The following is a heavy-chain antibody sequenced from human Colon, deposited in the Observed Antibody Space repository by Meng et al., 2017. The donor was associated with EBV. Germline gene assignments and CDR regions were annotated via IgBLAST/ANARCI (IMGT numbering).Heavy chain of an antibody. Sequence: PLRDARPGLVVRSASLTLSCTVSGGSISCSSYDWGGIHPPPWKGLEWIGSIYYSWRTYYTPSLKSRVTISVDTSKNQFSLNLSSVTAADTSVYYCASPLGILVIVNLWGRGTLVTVSS. CDR1: GGSISCSSYD. D-gene: IGHD2-8*02. V-gene: IGHV4-39*01. J-gene: IGHJ2*01. CDR3: ASPLGILVIVNL. CDR2: IYYSWRT.